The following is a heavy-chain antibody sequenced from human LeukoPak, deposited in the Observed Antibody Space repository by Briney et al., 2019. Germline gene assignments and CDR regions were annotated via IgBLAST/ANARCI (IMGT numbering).Heavy chain of an antibody. J-gene: IGHJ4*02. CDR2: IWSDGSQT. V-gene: IGHV3-33*01. CDR1: GSSFSGDA. CDR3: AGAAGLGNYLIDY. Sequence: GGSLRLSWAASGSSFSGDAIHWVRQAPGKGLEWVALIWSDGSQTKYAGSVKGRFTVSRDNSKNTAFLQMSGLTVEDTAVYYCAGAAGLGNYLIDYWGQGTLVTVSS. D-gene: IGHD3-16*01.